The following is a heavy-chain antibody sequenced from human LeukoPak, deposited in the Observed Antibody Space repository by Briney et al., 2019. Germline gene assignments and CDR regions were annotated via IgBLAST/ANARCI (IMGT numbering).Heavy chain of an antibody. J-gene: IGHJ4*02. D-gene: IGHD6-13*01. CDR1: GGSLSSSGYY. CDR3: ARVFPSFHSASFPFDY. CDR2: IYYSGST. Sequence: PSETLSLTCTVSGGSLSSSGYYWGWIRQPPGKGLEWIGNIYYSGSTYYNPSLKSRVTISVDTSKNHFSLTLTSVTAADTAVYYCARVFPSFHSASFPFDYWGQGTLVIVSS. V-gene: IGHV4-39*07.